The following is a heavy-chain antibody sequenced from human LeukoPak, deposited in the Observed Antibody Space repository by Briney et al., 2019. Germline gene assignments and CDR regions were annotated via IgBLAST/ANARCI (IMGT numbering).Heavy chain of an antibody. J-gene: IGHJ4*02. Sequence: GGSLRLSCAASGFTFSSYSMHWVRQAPGKGLEWVAVISYDGNNKYYADSVKGRFTISRDNSKNTMYLQMNSLRAEDTAVYYCARKGGTMVNYSPFDCWGQGTLVTVSS. CDR3: ARKGGTMVNYSPFDC. CDR2: ISYDGNNK. D-gene: IGHD3-10*01. V-gene: IGHV3-30*04. CDR1: GFTFSSYS.